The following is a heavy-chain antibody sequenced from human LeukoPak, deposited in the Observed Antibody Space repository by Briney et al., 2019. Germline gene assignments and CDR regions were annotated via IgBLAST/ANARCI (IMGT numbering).Heavy chain of an antibody. D-gene: IGHD2-2*01. CDR1: GFTFSSYA. CDR2: ISGSGGST. J-gene: IGHJ4*02. Sequence: GGSLRLSCAASGFTFSSYAMSWVRQAPGKGLEWVSAISGSGGSTYYADSVKGRFTISRDNSKNTLYLQMNSLRAEDTAVYYCAKDTWGCSSTSCYSDLWGQGTLVTVSS. CDR3: AKDTWGCSSTSCYSDL. V-gene: IGHV3-23*01.